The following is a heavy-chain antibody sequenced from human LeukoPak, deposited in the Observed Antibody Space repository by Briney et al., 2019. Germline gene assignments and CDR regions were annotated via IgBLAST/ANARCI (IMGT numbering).Heavy chain of an antibody. D-gene: IGHD5-18*01. CDR3: ARYSYGNDAFDI. CDR1: GFTFDDYA. J-gene: IGHJ3*02. V-gene: IGHV3-9*01. Sequence: GGSLRLSCAASGFTFDDYAMHWVRQAPGKGLEWVSGISWNSGSIGYADSVKGRFTISRDNAKNSLYLQMNSLRAEDTALYYCARYSYGNDAFDIWGQGTMVTVSS. CDR2: ISWNSGSI.